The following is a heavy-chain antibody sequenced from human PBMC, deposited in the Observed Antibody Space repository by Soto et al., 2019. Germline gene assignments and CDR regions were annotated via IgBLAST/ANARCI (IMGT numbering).Heavy chain of an antibody. V-gene: IGHV5-10-1*01. D-gene: IGHD1-1*01. CDR1: GYSFTNYW. CDR2: IDPTDSYT. J-gene: IGHJ6*02. Sequence: PGGSLKISCKGSGYSFTNYWINWVRQMPGKGLEWMGNIDPTDSYTNYSPSFQGHVTISADKSISTAYLQWNSLQASDTAIYYCARLAGIRHGMDVWGQGTTVTVSS. CDR3: ARLAGIRHGMDV.